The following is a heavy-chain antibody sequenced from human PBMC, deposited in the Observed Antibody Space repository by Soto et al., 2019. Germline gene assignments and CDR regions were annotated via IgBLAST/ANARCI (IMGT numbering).Heavy chain of an antibody. CDR1: GGSVSSGSYY. CDR2: IYYSGST. V-gene: IGHV4-61*01. J-gene: IGHJ6*02. D-gene: IGHD6-19*01. CDR3: ARGIEGWYQGRYYYGMDV. Sequence: QVQLQESGPGLVKPSETLSLTCTVSGGSVSSGSYYWSWIRQPPGKGLEWIGYIYYSGSTNYNPSLKIRVHITVDTSKNQFSLKLSSGTAADTAVYYCARGIEGWYQGRYYYGMDVWGQGTTVTVSS.